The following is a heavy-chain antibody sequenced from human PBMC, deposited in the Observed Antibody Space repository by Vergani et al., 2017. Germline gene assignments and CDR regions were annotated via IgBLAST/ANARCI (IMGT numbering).Heavy chain of an antibody. CDR1: GGSISSYY. J-gene: IGHJ2*01. Sequence: QVQLQESGPGLVKPSETLSLTCTVSGGSISSYYWSWIRQPPGKGLEWIGYIYYSGSTNYNPSLTSRVTISVDTSKNQFSLKLSSVTAADTAVYDCARQPPESYYYDNRYFDLWGRGTLVTVSS. V-gene: IGHV4-59*01. D-gene: IGHD3-22*01. CDR3: ARQPPESYYYDNRYFDL. CDR2: IYYSGST.